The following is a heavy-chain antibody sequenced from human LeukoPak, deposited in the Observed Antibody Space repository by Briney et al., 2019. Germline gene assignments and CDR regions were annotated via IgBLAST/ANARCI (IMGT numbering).Heavy chain of an antibody. CDR1: SGSISSPPYY. V-gene: IGHV4-61*02. CDR3: ARGPGSATKEAFDI. Sequence: SETLSLTCTVSSGSISSPPYYWSWIRQPAGKEVEWIGRIYSSGIFDYNPSLKSRVTLSIDTSKNSFSLRLSSVTATDTAAYYCARGPGSATKEAFDIWGQGTMVTVSS. D-gene: IGHD2-8*01. J-gene: IGHJ3*02. CDR2: IYSSGIF.